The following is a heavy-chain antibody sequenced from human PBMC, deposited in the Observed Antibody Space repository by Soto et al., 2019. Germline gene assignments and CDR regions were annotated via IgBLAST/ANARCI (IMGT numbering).Heavy chain of an antibody. Sequence: GGSLRLSCAASGFSFSSYAMSWVRQAPGKGLEWVAAISGSGGSTYYADSVKGRFTISRDNSKNTLYLQMNSLRAEDTAVYYCASRFGESLDAFDIWGQGTMVTVSS. J-gene: IGHJ3*02. V-gene: IGHV3-23*01. CDR3: ASRFGESLDAFDI. D-gene: IGHD3-10*01. CDR1: GFSFSSYA. CDR2: ISGSGGST.